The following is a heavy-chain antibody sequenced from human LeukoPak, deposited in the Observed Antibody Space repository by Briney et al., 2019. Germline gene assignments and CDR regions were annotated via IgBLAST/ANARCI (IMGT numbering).Heavy chain of an antibody. Sequence: SETLSLTCTVSGGSISSSSYYWGWIRQPPGKGLEWIGCIYYTGSTYYNPSLKSRVTISVDTSKNQFSLKLSSVTAADTAVYYCARTKRYCSSTSCQTVDNWFDPWGQGTLVTVSS. CDR1: GGSISSSSYY. V-gene: IGHV4-39*01. D-gene: IGHD2-2*01. CDR2: IYYTGST. J-gene: IGHJ5*02. CDR3: ARTKRYCSSTSCQTVDNWFDP.